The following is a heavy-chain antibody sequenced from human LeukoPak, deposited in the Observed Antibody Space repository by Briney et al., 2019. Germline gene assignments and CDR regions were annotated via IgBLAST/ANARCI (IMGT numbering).Heavy chain of an antibody. CDR2: ISSNGGST. CDR1: GFTFSSYA. D-gene: IGHD3-22*01. J-gene: IGHJ4*02. V-gene: IGHV3-64*01. CDR3: ARDAYYYDSSGQGVFDY. Sequence: GGSLRLSCAASGFTFSSYAMHWVRQAPGKGLEYVSAISSNGGSTYYANSVKGRFTISRDNSKNTLYLQMGSLRAEDMAVYYCARDAYYYDSSGQGVFDYWGQGTLVTVSS.